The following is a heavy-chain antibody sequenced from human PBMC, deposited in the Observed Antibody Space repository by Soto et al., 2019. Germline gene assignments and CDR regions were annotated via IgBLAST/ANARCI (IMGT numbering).Heavy chain of an antibody. V-gene: IGHV4-59*01. CDR1: GGSISSYY. CDR3: ARDQVTIFGVVPTGWFDP. J-gene: IGHJ5*02. Sequence: SETLSLTCTVSGGSISSYYLSWIRQPPGKGLEWIGYIYCSGSTNYNPSLKSRVTISVDTSKNQFSLKLSSVTAADTAVYYCARDQVTIFGVVPTGWFDPWGQGTLVTVSS. CDR2: IYCSGST. D-gene: IGHD3-3*01.